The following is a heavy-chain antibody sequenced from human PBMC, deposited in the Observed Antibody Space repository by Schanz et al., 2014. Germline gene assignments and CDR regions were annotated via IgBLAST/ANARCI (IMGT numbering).Heavy chain of an antibody. V-gene: IGHV3-74*01. Sequence: EVQLVQSGGGLVQPGGSLRLSCAASGFTFSSHWMHWVRQDPGKGLVWVARINWSDGGSTGYADSVRGRFTISRDNAKNSLYLEMNSLRVEDTALYYCARDAPYPFDLWGRGTLITVSS. CDR2: INWSDGGST. CDR1: GFTFSSHW. J-gene: IGHJ2*01. CDR3: ARDAPYPFDL.